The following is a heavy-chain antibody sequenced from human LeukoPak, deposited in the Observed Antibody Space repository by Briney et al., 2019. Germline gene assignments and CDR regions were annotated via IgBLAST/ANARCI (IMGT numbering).Heavy chain of an antibody. Sequence: SQTLSLTCTVSGGSINSGGYYWSWIRQPPGKGLEWIGYIYHSGSTYYNPSLKSRVTISVDRSKNQFSLKLSSVTAADTAVYYCARVEYSYGYFDYWGQGTLVTVSS. CDR2: IYHSGST. D-gene: IGHD5-18*01. V-gene: IGHV4-30-2*01. J-gene: IGHJ4*02. CDR3: ARVEYSYGYFDY. CDR1: GGSINSGGYY.